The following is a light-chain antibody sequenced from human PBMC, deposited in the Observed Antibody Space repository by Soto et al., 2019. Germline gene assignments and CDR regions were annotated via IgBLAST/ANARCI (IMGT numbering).Light chain of an antibody. V-gene: IGLV2-14*01. J-gene: IGLJ1*01. CDR2: DVI. Sequence: QSALTQPASVSGSPGQSLTISCTGTSSDVGGYNYVAWYQQHPGTAPKLIIYDVINRPSGVSNRFSGSKSGNTASLTISGLQAEDEADYYCSSYTSSHTYVFGSGTKLTVL. CDR3: SSYTSSHTYV. CDR1: SSDVGGYNY.